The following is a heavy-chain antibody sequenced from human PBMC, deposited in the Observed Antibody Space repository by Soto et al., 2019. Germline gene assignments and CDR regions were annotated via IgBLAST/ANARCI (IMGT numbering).Heavy chain of an antibody. V-gene: IGHV1-18*04. CDR2: ISAYNGNT. Sequence: SVEVSWKASCYTFTSYGISWVRQAPGQGLEWMGWISAYNGNTNYAQKLQGRVTMTTDTSTSTAYMELRSLRSDDTAVYYCARAPQYYDSSGYYYFDYWGQGTLVTVSS. J-gene: IGHJ4*02. CDR3: ARAPQYYDSSGYYYFDY. CDR1: CYTFTSYG. D-gene: IGHD3-22*01.